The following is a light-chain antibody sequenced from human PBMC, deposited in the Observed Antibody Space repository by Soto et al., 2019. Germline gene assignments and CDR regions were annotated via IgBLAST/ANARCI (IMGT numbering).Light chain of an antibody. CDR1: TGAVTSGYY. V-gene: IGLV7-43*01. CDR2: STS. J-gene: IGLJ2*01. Sequence: QAVVTQEPSLIVSPGGTVTLTCASSTGAVTSGYYPNWFQQKPGQAPRALIYSTSNRDSWTPARFSGSLLGGKAALTLSGVQPEDEAEYYCLLYYGGAHVVFGGGTKLTVL. CDR3: LLYYGGAHVV.